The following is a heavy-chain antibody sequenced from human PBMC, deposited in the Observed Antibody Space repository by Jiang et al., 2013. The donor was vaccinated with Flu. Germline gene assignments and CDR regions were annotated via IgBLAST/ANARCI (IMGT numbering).Heavy chain of an antibody. V-gene: IGHV3-53*01. CDR3: ATEGSGTYYG. J-gene: IGHJ4*02. CDR1: FTVSTNY. CDR2: IYSGGST. D-gene: IGHD1-26*01. Sequence: FTVSTNYMSWVRQAPGKGLEWVSVIYSGGSTDYADSVKGRFTISKDNSKNTVYLQMNSLGAEDTAVYYCATEGSGTYYGWGQGTLVTVSS.